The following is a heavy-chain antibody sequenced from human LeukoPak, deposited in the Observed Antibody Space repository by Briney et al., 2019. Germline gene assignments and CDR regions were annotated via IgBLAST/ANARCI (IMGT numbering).Heavy chain of an antibody. Sequence: PGGSLRLSCAAPGFTFNSYAMSWVRQAPEKGLEWVATISGSGGGTYYADSVKGRLTISRDDSKNTLYLQMNSLRAEDTAVYYCAKDLGRYRNNYFDYWGQGTLVTVSS. CDR1: GFTFNSYA. D-gene: IGHD1-26*01. V-gene: IGHV3-23*01. J-gene: IGHJ4*02. CDR3: AKDLGRYRNNYFDY. CDR2: ISGSGGGT.